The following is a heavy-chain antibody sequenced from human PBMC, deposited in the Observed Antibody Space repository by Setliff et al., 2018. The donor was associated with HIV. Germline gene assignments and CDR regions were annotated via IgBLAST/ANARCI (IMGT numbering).Heavy chain of an antibody. CDR1: GYTFSSYD. D-gene: IGHD3-22*01. J-gene: IGHJ1*01. CDR3: ARGGGSSYLYDSRGSEYFQF. Sequence: ASVKVSCKASGYTFSSYDINWVRQATGQGLEWMGWMNPNSGNTGYAQKFQGRVTMTRDTSISTAFMELSSLTSEDSAVYYCARGGGSSYLYDSRGSEYFQFWGQGALVTVSS. CDR2: MNPNSGNT. V-gene: IGHV1-8*02.